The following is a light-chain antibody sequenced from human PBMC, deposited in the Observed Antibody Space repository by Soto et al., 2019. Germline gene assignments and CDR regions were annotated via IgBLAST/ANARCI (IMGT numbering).Light chain of an antibody. Sequence: EIVMTQSPATLSVSPGERATLSCRASPSVSSNLAWYQQKPGQAPRLLIYGASTRATGIPARFSGSGSGTEFTLTISSLQSEDVAVYYCQQYNNWPPGTFGQGTKVEIK. CDR3: QQYNNWPPGT. J-gene: IGKJ1*01. V-gene: IGKV3-15*01. CDR2: GAS. CDR1: PSVSSN.